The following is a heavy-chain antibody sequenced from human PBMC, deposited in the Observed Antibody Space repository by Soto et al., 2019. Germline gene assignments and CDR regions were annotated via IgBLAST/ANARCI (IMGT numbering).Heavy chain of an antibody. Sequence: EVQLVESGGGLVQPGGSLRLSCAASGFTFSTYWMHWVRQVPGKGLMWVSRIIGDGSNTNYADPVKGRFTISRDNAKNTLYLQMNSLTDEDTAVYYCARGTRVGGFGELQYWGQGILVTVSS. D-gene: IGHD3-10*01. CDR1: GFTFSTYW. V-gene: IGHV3-74*01. J-gene: IGHJ4*02. CDR3: ARGTRVGGFGELQY. CDR2: IIGDGSNT.